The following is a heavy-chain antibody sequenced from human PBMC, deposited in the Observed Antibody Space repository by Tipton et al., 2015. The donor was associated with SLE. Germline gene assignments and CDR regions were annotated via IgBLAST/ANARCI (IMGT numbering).Heavy chain of an antibody. Sequence: GLVKPSETLSLTCTVSGDSISSYYWSWIRQPPGKGLEWIGYIYYTGSTSYNPSLKSRVAMSVDTSKNQFSLELSSVTAADAAMYYCARESDYSNSFDSWGQGTLVNVSS. CDR1: GDSISSYY. V-gene: IGHV4-59*12. J-gene: IGHJ4*02. CDR3: ARESDYSNSFDS. D-gene: IGHD4-11*01. CDR2: IYYTGST.